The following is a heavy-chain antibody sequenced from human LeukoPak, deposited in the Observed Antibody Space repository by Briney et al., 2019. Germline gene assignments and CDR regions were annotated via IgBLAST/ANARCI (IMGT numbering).Heavy chain of an antibody. D-gene: IGHD3-10*01. CDR2: IYPGDSDT. V-gene: IGHV5-51*01. Sequence: GASLKISCKGSGYSFTSYWIGWVRQMPGKGLEWMGIIYPGDSDTRYSPSFQGQVTISADKSISTAYLQWSSLKASDTAMYYCASITMVRGVMTWFDPWGQGTLVTVSS. J-gene: IGHJ5*02. CDR1: GYSFTSYW. CDR3: ASITMVRGVMTWFDP.